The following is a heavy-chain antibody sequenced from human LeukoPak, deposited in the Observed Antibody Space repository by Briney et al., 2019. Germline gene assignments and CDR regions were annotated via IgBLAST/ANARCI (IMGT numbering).Heavy chain of an antibody. J-gene: IGHJ4*02. CDR2: VFDSGST. D-gene: IGHD3-10*01. CDR1: GGSISTYY. V-gene: IGHV4-59*01. Sequence: PSETLSLTCTVSGGSISTYYWSWIRQSPGKGLGWIGYVFDSGSTSYNPSLRSRVTMSVHTSKNQFFLRLTSVTAADTAVYYCARLYGSGSYYNPQVGDYWGPGILVTVSS. CDR3: ARLYGSGSYYNPQVGDY.